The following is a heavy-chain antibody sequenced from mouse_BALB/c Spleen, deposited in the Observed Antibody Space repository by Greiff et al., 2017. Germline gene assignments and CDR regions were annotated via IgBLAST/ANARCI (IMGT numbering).Heavy chain of an antibody. CDR1: GFTFSSFG. CDR3: ARRGVTTAYAMDY. Sequence: DVKLVESGGGLVQPGGSRKLSCAASGFTFSSFGMHWVRQAPEKGLEWVAYISSGSSTIYYADTVKGRFTISRDNPKNTLFLQMTSLRSEDKAMYYCARRGVTTAYAMDYWGQGTSVTVSS. CDR2: ISSGSSTI. V-gene: IGHV5-17*02. J-gene: IGHJ4*01. D-gene: IGHD1-2*01.